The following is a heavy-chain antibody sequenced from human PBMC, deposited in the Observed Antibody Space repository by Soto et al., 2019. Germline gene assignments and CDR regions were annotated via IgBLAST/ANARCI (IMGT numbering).Heavy chain of an antibody. CDR3: ARDRLPNYDFWSGYSWDY. CDR2: ISSSSSYI. Sequence: PGGSLRLSCAASGFTFSSYSMNWVRQAPGKGLEWVSFISSSSSYIYYADSVKGRFTISRDNAKNSLYLQMYSLRAEDTAVYFCARDRLPNYDFWSGYSWDYWGQGTLVTVSS. J-gene: IGHJ4*02. V-gene: IGHV3-21*01. CDR1: GFTFSSYS. D-gene: IGHD3-3*01.